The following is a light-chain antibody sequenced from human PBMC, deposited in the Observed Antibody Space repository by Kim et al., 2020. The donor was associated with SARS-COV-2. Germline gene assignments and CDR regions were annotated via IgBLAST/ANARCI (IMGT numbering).Light chain of an antibody. Sequence: PGQTARITCAGDALPKQYAYWYQQKPGQAPVLVIYKDSERPSGIPERFSGSSSGTTVTLTISGVQAEDEADYYCQSADSSGTYVVFGGGTQLTVL. V-gene: IGLV3-25*03. J-gene: IGLJ2*01. CDR1: ALPKQY. CDR2: KDS. CDR3: QSADSSGTYVV.